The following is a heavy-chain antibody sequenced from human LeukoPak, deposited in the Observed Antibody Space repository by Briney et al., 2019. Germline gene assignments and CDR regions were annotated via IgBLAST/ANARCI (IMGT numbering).Heavy chain of an antibody. D-gene: IGHD3-10*01. CDR1: GGSISSYY. Sequence: SETLSLTCTVSGGSISSYYWSWIRQPPGKGLEWIGYIYYSGSTNYNPSLKSRATISVDTSKNQLSLKLSSVTAADTAVYYCAGDPTRITMVRGVRYYYGMDVWGQGTTVTVSS. CDR2: IYYSGST. CDR3: AGDPTRITMVRGVRYYYGMDV. J-gene: IGHJ6*02. V-gene: IGHV4-59*01.